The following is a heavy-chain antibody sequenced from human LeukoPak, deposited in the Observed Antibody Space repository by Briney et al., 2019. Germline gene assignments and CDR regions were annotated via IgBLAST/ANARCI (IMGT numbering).Heavy chain of an antibody. J-gene: IGHJ3*01. CDR2: IYHSGST. Sequence: MASETLSLTCTVSGGSISSGGYYWSWIRQPPGKGLEWIGYIYHSGSTYYNPSLKSRVTISVDTSKNQFSLNLSSVTASETAVYYCARHRGYVGAFDVWGRGTMVTVSS. V-gene: IGHV4-30-2*01. CDR3: ARHRGYVGAFDV. D-gene: IGHD3-22*01. CDR1: GGSISSGGYY.